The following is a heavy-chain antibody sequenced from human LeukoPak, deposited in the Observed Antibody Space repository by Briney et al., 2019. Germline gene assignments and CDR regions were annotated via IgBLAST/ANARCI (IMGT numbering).Heavy chain of an antibody. D-gene: IGHD6-13*01. V-gene: IGHV3-33*01. CDR2: IWYDGGNA. CDR3: ARRIAAAGRSFDY. CDR1: GFTFSLYG. Sequence: PGGSLRLSCAASGFTFSLYGMHWVRQAPGKGLEWVAVIWYDGGNADYADSVKGRFTISRDNAKNSLYLQMNSLRAEDTAVYYCARRIAAAGRSFDYWGQGTLVTVSS. J-gene: IGHJ4*02.